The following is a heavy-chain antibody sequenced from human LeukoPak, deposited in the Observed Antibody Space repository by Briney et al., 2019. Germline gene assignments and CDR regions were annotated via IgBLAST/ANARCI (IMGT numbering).Heavy chain of an antibody. CDR3: ARDGIFDY. CDR2: IRSGSTNI. CDR1: GFTFTTYG. V-gene: IGHV3-21*01. J-gene: IGHJ4*02. Sequence: PGGSLRLSCAASGFTFTTYGFHWVRQAPGQGLEWVSSIRSGSTNINYADSVKGRFTISRDDAKKSLYLQMNSLRAEDTAVYYCARDGIFDYWGQGTLVTVSS.